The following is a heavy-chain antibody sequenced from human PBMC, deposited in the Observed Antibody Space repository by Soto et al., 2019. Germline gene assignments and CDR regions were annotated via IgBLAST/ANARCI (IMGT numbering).Heavy chain of an antibody. D-gene: IGHD4-4*01. V-gene: IGHV3-30*03. CDR1: GFTFTSYG. CDR2: ILHDGSAE. J-gene: IGHJ6*02. Sequence: GGSLRLSCAASGFTFTSYGMHWVRQAPGKGLEWMALILHDGSAEYYADSVKGRFTISRDNSKNTLYLQMNSLRAEDTAVYYCARSRDGYSFYFYYGMDGWGQGATVTVSS. CDR3: ARSRDGYSFYFYYGMDG.